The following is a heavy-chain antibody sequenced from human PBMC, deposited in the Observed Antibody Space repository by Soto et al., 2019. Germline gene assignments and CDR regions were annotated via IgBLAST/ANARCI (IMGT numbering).Heavy chain of an antibody. V-gene: IGHV1-18*01. CDR1: GYTFTSYG. Sequence: VKVSCKASGYTFTSYGISWVRQAPGQGLEWMGWISAYNGNTNYAQKLQGRVTMTTDTSTSTAYMELRSLRSDDTAVYYCARAGGNWGYSSSWPWGQGTLVTVSS. CDR3: ARAGGNWGYSSSWP. J-gene: IGHJ5*02. CDR2: ISAYNGNT. D-gene: IGHD6-13*01.